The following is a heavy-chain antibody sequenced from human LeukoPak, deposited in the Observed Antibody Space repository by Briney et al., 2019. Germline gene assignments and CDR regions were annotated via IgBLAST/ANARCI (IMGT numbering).Heavy chain of an antibody. CDR2: IYYSGST. D-gene: IGHD2-15*01. CDR1: GGSISGYY. CDR3: ARDSGSNFDY. J-gene: IGHJ4*02. V-gene: IGHV4-59*01. Sequence: PSETLSLTCTVSGGSISGYYWNWIRQPPGKGLEWIGYIYYSGSTNYNPSLKSRVTMSLDTSKNQFTLKLSSVTAADTAVYHCARDSGSNFDYWGQGTLVTASS.